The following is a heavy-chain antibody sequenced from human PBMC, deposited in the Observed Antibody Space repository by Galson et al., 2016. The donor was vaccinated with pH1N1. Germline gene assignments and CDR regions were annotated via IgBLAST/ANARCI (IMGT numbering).Heavy chain of an antibody. D-gene: IGHD3-16*01. CDR3: VRSLGGDDDSK. J-gene: IGHJ4*02. Sequence: SLRLSCAGSGLTFSGHWMNWVRQAPGKGLEWVANIKQDGSERYYVDSVKGRFTISRDNAKNSLFLQMISLRTEDTAVYYCVRSLGGDDDSKWGQGTLVTVSS. CDR2: IKQDGSER. V-gene: IGHV3-7*01. CDR1: GLTFSGHW.